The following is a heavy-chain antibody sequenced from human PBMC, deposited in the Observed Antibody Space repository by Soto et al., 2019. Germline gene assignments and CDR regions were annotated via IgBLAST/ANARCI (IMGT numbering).Heavy chain of an antibody. CDR1: GYSFTSYW. D-gene: IGHD1-7*01. J-gene: IGHJ4*02. V-gene: IGHV5-51*01. Sequence: GESLKISCKGSGYSFTSYWIGWVRQMPGKGLEWMGIIYPGDSDTRYSPSFQGQVTISAYESISTAYLQWSSLKASDTAMYYCARFSERSTGITLGWGQGTLFTVSS. CDR2: IYPGDSDT. CDR3: ARFSERSTGITLG.